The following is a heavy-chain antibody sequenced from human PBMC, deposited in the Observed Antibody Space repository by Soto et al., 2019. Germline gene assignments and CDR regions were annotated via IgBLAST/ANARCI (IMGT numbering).Heavy chain of an antibody. CDR1: GFSLTTHEVG. D-gene: IGHD5-18*01. CDR3: AHRPPKYSTAWLAFDF. V-gene: IGHV2-5*01. Sequence: QITLKESGPTLMKPTQTLTLTCTVSGFSLTTHEVGVGWIRQPPGKALEWLAFISWNDERRYSPSLKRRLTITKDTSKTQVVLTMANVDPADTGTYFCAHRPPKYSTAWLAFDFWGQGTTVAVSS. J-gene: IGHJ3*01. CDR2: ISWNDER.